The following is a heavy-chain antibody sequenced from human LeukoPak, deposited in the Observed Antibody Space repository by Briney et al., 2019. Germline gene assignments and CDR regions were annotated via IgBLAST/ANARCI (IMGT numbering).Heavy chain of an antibody. CDR2: ISYDGSNK. Sequence: PGGSLRLSCAASGFTFSSYAMHWVRQAPGKGLEWEAVISYDGSNKYYADSVKGRFTMSRDNSRNTLDLQMNSLRVEDTAVYFCARDRRRLRGMNGDGDAFDIWGQGTMVTVSS. V-gene: IGHV3-30*14. D-gene: IGHD1-1*01. CDR1: GFTFSSYA. J-gene: IGHJ3*02. CDR3: ARDRRRLRGMNGDGDAFDI.